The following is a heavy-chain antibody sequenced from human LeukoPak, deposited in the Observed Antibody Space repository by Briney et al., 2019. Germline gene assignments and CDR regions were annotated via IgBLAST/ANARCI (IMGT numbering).Heavy chain of an antibody. CDR3: ATSLGYTTVTVNYYYGMDV. V-gene: IGHV4-59*08. D-gene: IGHD4-17*01. Sequence: SETLSLTSTVSGGSLSSYYWSWNRQPPGKGMEWIGYIYYSGSTNYNPSLKSRVTISVDTSKKQFSLKLSSVTAADTAVYYCATSLGYTTVTVNYYYGMDVGGQGTTVTVSS. CDR2: IYYSGST. CDR1: GGSLSSYY. J-gene: IGHJ6*02.